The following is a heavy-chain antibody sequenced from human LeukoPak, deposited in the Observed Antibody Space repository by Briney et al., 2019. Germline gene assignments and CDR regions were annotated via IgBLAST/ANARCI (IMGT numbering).Heavy chain of an antibody. CDR2: ISGSGGST. CDR3: ADSSSWYDAFDI. CDR1: GFTFSSYA. V-gene: IGHV3-23*01. D-gene: IGHD6-13*01. Sequence: GGSLRLSCAASGFTFSSYAMSWVRQAPGKGLEWVSAISGSGGSTYYADSVKGRFTISGDNSKNTLYLQMNSLRAEDTAVYYCADSSSWYDAFDIWGQGTMVTVSS. J-gene: IGHJ3*02.